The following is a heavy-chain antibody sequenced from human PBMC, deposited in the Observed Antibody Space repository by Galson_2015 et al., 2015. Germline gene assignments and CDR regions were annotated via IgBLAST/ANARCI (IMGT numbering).Heavy chain of an antibody. J-gene: IGHJ6*02. Sequence: SVKVSCKASGGTFSSYAISWVRQAPGQGLEWMGGIIPIFGTANYAQKFQGRVTIIADESTSTAYMELSSLRSEDTAVYYCARVIVATISRVYYYYGMDVWGQGTTVTVSS. CDR2: IIPIFGTA. CDR3: ARVIVATISRVYYYYGMDV. D-gene: IGHD5-12*01. V-gene: IGHV1-69*13. CDR1: GGTFSSYA.